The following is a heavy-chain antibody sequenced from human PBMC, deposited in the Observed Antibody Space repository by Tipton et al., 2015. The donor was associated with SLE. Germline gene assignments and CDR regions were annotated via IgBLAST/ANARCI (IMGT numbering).Heavy chain of an antibody. J-gene: IGHJ6*02. CDR1: GGSFSGYY. CDR3: ARGGVVTIFGVVIPFGMDV. CDR2: INHSGST. Sequence: LRLSCAVYGGSFSGYYWSWIRQPPGKGLEWIGEINHSGSTNYNPSLKSRVTISVDTSKNQFSLKLSSVTAADTAVYYCARGGVVTIFGVVIPFGMDVWGQGTTVTVSS. D-gene: IGHD3-3*01. V-gene: IGHV4-34*01.